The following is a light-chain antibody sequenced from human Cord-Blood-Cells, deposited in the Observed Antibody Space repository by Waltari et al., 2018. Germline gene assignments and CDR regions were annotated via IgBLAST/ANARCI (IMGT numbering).Light chain of an antibody. CDR3: QQYYSYPIT. CDR1: QGISSY. Sequence: AIRMTQSPSSFSASTGDRVTITCRASQGISSYLAWYQQKPGKAPKLLIYAASTLQRGVPSRFSGSGSGTDFTLTISCLQSEDFATYYCQQYYSYPITFGQGTRMEI. J-gene: IGKJ5*01. V-gene: IGKV1-8*01. CDR2: AAS.